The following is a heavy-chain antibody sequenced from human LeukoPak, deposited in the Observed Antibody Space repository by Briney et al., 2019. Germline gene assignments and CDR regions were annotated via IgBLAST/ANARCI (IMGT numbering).Heavy chain of an antibody. Sequence: SVKVSCKASGGTFSSYAISWVRQAPGQGLEWMGGIIPIFGTANYAQKFQGRVTITADKSTSTAYMELSSLRSEDTAVYYCAILTVTTLYYYYYMDVWGKGTTVTVSS. CDR3: AILTVTTLYYYYYMDV. CDR2: IIPIFGTA. D-gene: IGHD4-17*01. V-gene: IGHV1-69*06. J-gene: IGHJ6*03. CDR1: GGTFSSYA.